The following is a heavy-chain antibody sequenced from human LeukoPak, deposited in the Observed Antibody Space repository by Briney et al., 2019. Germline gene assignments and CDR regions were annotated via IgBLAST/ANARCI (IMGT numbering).Heavy chain of an antibody. V-gene: IGHV3-74*01. CDR2: ISIDGSDT. D-gene: IGHD2-8*01. J-gene: IGHJ4*02. CDR1: GFTLSNYW. CDR3: ARVEWGACTNTWCRNIDC. Sequence: GGSLRLSCVASGFTLSNYWMHWVRQAPGKGLVWVSRISIDGSDTSYADSVKGRFSISRDNAKNTLYLEMSSLRAEDTATYYCARVEWGACTNTWCRNIDCWGQGTLVTVSS.